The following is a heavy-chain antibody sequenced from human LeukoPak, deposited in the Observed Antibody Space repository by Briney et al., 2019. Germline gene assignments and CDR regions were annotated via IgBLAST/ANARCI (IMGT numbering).Heavy chain of an antibody. V-gene: IGHV4-34*01. D-gene: IGHD5-18*01. CDR2: INHSGST. CDR1: GGXFSGYY. CDR3: ARGGGYSLVYYYYGMDV. J-gene: IGHJ6*02. Sequence: SETLSLTCAVYGGXFSGYYCSWIRQPPGKGLEWIGEINHSGSTNYNPSLKSRVSISVDTSKNQFSLKLSSVTAADTAVYYCARGGGYSLVYYYYGMDVWGQGTTVTVSS.